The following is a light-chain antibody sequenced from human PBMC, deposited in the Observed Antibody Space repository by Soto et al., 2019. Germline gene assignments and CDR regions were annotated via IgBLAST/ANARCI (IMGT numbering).Light chain of an antibody. Sequence: EIVMTQSPGTLSVSPGERATLSCRASQSISSNLAWYQQKPGQAPRLLIYGASTRATGIPARFSGSGSGTEFTLNISSLQSEDFEVYYCQQYNRGPVTFGQGTKVDIK. CDR1: QSISSN. V-gene: IGKV3-15*01. CDR2: GAS. CDR3: QQYNRGPVT. J-gene: IGKJ1*01.